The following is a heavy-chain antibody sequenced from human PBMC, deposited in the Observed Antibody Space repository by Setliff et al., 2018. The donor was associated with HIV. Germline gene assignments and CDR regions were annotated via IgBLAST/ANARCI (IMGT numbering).Heavy chain of an antibody. CDR1: GGTFSSYA. CDR3: ARDLKDDGADP. J-gene: IGHJ5*02. Sequence: SVKVSCKASGGTFSSYAISWVRQAPGQGLEWMGGIIPIFGTTNYAQKFQGRVTITTDESTTTAYMELSSLRSEDTALYYCARDLKDDGADPWGQGTLVTVSS. D-gene: IGHD1-1*01. V-gene: IGHV1-69*05. CDR2: IIPIFGTT.